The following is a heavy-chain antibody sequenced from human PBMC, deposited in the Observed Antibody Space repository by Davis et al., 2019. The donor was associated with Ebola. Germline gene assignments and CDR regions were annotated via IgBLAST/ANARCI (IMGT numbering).Heavy chain of an antibody. CDR2: TFFKSKWYT. V-gene: IGHV6-1*01. CDR1: GNSVSLSSAS. Sequence: HSQTLSLTCDISGNSVSLSSASWNWIRQSPSRGLEWLGRTFFKSKWYTEYASSVKSRIPINRDTLKNQVSLQLTSVTSNDTAVYYCAKGPSSTFYGYFDSWGQGSLVTVSS. J-gene: IGHJ4*02. D-gene: IGHD2-2*01. CDR3: AKGPSSTFYGYFDS.